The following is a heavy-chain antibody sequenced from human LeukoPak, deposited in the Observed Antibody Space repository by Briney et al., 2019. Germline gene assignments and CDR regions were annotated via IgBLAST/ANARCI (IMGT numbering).Heavy chain of an antibody. J-gene: IGHJ4*02. D-gene: IGHD5-12*01. CDR2: ISSSSTI. CDR1: GFTFSSYS. CDR3: AREEVATIIDY. V-gene: IGHV3-48*01. Sequence: GGSLRLSCAASGFTFSSYSMNWVRQAPGKGLEWVSYISSSSTIYYADSVKGRFTISRDNAKNSLYLQMNSLRAEDTAVFYCAREEVATIIDYWGQGTLVTVSS.